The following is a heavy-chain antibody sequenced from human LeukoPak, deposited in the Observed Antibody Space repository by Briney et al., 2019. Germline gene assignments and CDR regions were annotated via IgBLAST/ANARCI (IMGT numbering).Heavy chain of an antibody. Sequence: PSETLSLTCTVSGASISSYYWSWIRQPPGKGLEWIGYIYYSGSTNYNPSLKSRVTISVDTSKNQFSLKLSSVTAADTAVYYCARDTYSSEGFDPWGQGTLVTVSS. CDR3: ARDTYSSEGFDP. V-gene: IGHV4-59*01. CDR1: GASISSYY. CDR2: IYYSGST. D-gene: IGHD6-19*01. J-gene: IGHJ5*02.